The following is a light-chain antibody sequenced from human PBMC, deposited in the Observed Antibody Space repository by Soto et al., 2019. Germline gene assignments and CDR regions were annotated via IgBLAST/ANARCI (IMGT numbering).Light chain of an antibody. V-gene: IGKV3-20*01. CDR1: QSVSSNY. CDR3: QQYGRSPPFT. J-gene: IGKJ2*01. Sequence: IVLTQSPGTLSLSPGEIATLSCRASQSVSSNYIAWYQQKLGQAPRLLIYGASSRATGIPDRFSGSGSGTDFTLTISRLEPEDFAVYFCQQYGRSPPFTFGQGTKVEIK. CDR2: GAS.